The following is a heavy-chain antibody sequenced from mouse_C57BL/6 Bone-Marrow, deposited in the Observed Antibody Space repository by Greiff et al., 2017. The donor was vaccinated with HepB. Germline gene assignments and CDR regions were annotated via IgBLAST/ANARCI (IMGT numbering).Heavy chain of an antibody. CDR2: IYPGNSDT. J-gene: IGHJ4*01. Sequence: VQLQQSGTVLARPGASVKMSCKTSGYTFTSYWMHWVKQRPGQGLEWIGAIYPGNSDTSYNQKFKGKAKLTAVTSASTAYMELSSLTNEDSAVYYCTGVWPYYYAMDYWGQGTSVTGSS. CDR3: TGVWPYYYAMDY. CDR1: GYTFTSYW. D-gene: IGHD2-10*02. V-gene: IGHV1-5*01.